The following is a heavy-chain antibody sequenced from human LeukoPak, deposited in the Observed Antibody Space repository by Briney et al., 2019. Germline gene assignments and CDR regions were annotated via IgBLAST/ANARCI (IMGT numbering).Heavy chain of an antibody. Sequence: SETLSLTCAVYGGSFSGYYSSWIRQPPGKGLEWIGEINHSGNTNYNPSLKSRVTISVDTTKNQFSLKLSSVTAADTAVYYCARWSGRSLQAYYYGSGSLDYWGQGTLVTVSS. D-gene: IGHD3-10*01. V-gene: IGHV4-34*01. CDR2: INHSGNT. CDR1: GGSFSGYY. CDR3: ARWSGRSLQAYYYGSGSLDY. J-gene: IGHJ4*02.